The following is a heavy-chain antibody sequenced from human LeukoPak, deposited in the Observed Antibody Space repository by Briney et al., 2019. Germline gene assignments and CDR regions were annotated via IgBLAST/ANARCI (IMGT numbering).Heavy chain of an antibody. CDR3: ARPLVTTVTVWGMDV. CDR2: IIPIFGTA. V-gene: IGHV1-69*13. D-gene: IGHD4-11*01. J-gene: IGHJ6*02. CDR1: GGTFSSYA. Sequence: SVNVSCTASGGTFSSYAISWVRQAPGQGLEWMGGIIPIFGTANYAQKFQGRVTITADESTSTAYMELSSLRSEDTAVYYCARPLVTTVTVWGMDVWGQGTTVTVSS.